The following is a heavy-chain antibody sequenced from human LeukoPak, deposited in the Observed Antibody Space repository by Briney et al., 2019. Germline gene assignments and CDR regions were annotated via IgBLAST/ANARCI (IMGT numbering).Heavy chain of an antibody. CDR1: GSSLTELP. CDR2: FDVIDGET. CDR3: AAGRPYSLLDY. D-gene: IGHD5-18*01. J-gene: IGHJ4*02. V-gene: IGHV1-24*01. Sequence: ASVKVSRTVSGSSLTELPLYWVRQAPGKGLEWMGGFDVIDGETFYAQKFQGRVTMTEDSSADTAYMELRSLTSDDTALYYCAAGRPYSLLDYWGQGTLVTVSS.